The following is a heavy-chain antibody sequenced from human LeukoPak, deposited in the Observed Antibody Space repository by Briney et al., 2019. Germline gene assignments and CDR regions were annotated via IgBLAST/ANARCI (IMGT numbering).Heavy chain of an antibody. CDR2: IYYSGSN. CDR3: ARVGPYYDILTGYYYRGGYYFDY. J-gene: IGHJ4*02. Sequence: KPSETLSLTCTVSGGSISSYYWSWLRQPPGKGLEGFGYIYYSGSNYYHPSLKSRVTISVDTSKNQFSLKLSSVTAADTAVYYCARVGPYYDILTGYYYRGGYYFDYWGQGTLVTVSS. CDR1: GGSISSYY. V-gene: IGHV4-59*08. D-gene: IGHD3-9*01.